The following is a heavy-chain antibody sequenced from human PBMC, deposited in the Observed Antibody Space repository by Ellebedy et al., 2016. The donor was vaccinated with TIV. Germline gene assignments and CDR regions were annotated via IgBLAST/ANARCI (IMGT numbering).Heavy chain of an antibody. CDR3: ARYKANRYLDH. Sequence: GESLKISCAASGIPFSSSGMHWVRQAPGKRLEWVALIWFDGSNKYYADSVKGRSTISRDNSQNTVDLHMSSLRSEDTAVYSCARYKANRYLDHWGQGTLVTV. CDR2: IWFDGSNK. J-gene: IGHJ4*02. D-gene: IGHD1-14*01. CDR1: GIPFSSSG. V-gene: IGHV3-33*01.